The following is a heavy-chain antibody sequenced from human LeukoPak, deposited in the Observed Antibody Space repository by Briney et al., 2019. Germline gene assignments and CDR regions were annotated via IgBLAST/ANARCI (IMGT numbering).Heavy chain of an antibody. CDR3: ARESCSGGSSYYFDY. Sequence: ASVKVSCKASGYTFTRNFMHWVRQAPGHGLEWMGVFNPSGGSATYSQNFQGRVTMTRDTSTSTVYMEMSSLRSGDTAVYYCARESCSGGSSYYFDYWGQGTLVTVSS. J-gene: IGHJ4*02. CDR2: FNPSGGSA. V-gene: IGHV1-46*01. CDR1: GYTFTRNF. D-gene: IGHD2-15*01.